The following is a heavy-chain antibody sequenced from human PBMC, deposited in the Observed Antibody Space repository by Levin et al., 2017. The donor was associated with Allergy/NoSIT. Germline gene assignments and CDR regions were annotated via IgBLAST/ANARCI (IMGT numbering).Heavy chain of an antibody. J-gene: IGHJ5*02. D-gene: IGHD2-2*01. V-gene: IGHV4-31*03. CDR1: GGSISSGGYY. CDR3: ARLGCSSTSCYGYGVGWFDP. Sequence: SETLSLTCTVSGGSISSGGYYWSWIRQHPGKGLEWIGYIYYSGSTYYNPSLKSRVTISVDTSKNQFSLKLSSVTAADTAVYYCARLGCSSTSCYGYGVGWFDPWGQGTLVTVSS. CDR2: IYYSGST.